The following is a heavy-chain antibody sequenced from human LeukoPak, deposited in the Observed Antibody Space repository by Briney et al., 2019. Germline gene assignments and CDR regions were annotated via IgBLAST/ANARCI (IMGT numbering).Heavy chain of an antibody. Sequence: ESLRLSCAASGFSFSSYAMSWVRQPPGKGLEWIGEINHSGGTNYNPSLKSRVTISVDTSKNQFSLKLSSVTAADTAVYYCARRLDSLTTSVDYWGQGTLVTVSS. V-gene: IGHV4-34*01. CDR3: ARRLDSLTTSVDY. CDR2: INHSGGT. J-gene: IGHJ4*02. CDR1: GFSFSSYA. D-gene: IGHD1-1*01.